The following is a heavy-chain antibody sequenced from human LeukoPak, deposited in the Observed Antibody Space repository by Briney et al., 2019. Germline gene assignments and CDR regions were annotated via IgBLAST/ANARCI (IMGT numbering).Heavy chain of an antibody. CDR1: GFTFSRSA. V-gene: IGHV3-23*01. J-gene: IGHJ4*02. CDR2: ITGSGVGT. Sequence: TGGSLRLSCAASGFTFSRSAMSWVRQAPGKGLEWVSCITGSGVGTYYADSVKGRFTISRDNSMNTLYLQMDSLRGEDTAVYYCAKEYYYDFWGQGALVTVSS. CDR3: AKEYYYDF.